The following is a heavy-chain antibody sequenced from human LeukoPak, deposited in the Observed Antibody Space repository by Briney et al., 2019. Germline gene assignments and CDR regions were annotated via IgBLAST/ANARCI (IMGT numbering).Heavy chain of an antibody. D-gene: IGHD5-18*01. CDR2: ISGSGDDT. Sequence: GGSLRLACVVSGFPFSSYAMSWVRQAPGKGLEWVSGISGSGDDTYYAASVKGRFIVSRDTSKNTLYLQMNSLRAEDTAVYYCAKDPLNTLMVSPTFDYWGQGTLVTVSS. CDR3: AKDPLNTLMVSPTFDY. CDR1: GFPFSSYA. V-gene: IGHV3-23*01. J-gene: IGHJ4*02.